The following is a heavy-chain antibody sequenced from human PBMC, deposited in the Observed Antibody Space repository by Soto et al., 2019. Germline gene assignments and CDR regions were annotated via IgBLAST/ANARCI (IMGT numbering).Heavy chain of an antibody. CDR2: VSHDGRNT. J-gene: IGHJ4*02. CDR1: GFTFSDYA. Sequence: VQLVESGGGVVQPGRSLRLSCAASGFTFSDYAMHWVRQAPGKGLEWVAVVSHDGRNTHYADSVKGRFTISRDSSKNTVSLEMTSLRAEDTAVYYCANGGRQWLFTSYFNYWGQGALVTVSP. CDR3: ANGGRQWLFTSYFNY. V-gene: IGHV3-30*18. D-gene: IGHD6-19*01.